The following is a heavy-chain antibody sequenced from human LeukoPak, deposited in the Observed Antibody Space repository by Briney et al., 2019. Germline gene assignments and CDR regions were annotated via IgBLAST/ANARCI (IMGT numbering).Heavy chain of an antibody. Sequence: GGSLRLSCAASGFTFNTYTMNWVRQAPGKGLEWVSSISSSSYIYYADSVKGRFTISRDNAKNSLYLQMNSLRAEDTAVYYCARMGHTYYGMDVWGQGTTVTVSS. CDR2: ISSSSYI. CDR3: ARMGHTYYGMDV. V-gene: IGHV3-21*01. CDR1: GFTFNTYT. J-gene: IGHJ6*02. D-gene: IGHD1-26*01.